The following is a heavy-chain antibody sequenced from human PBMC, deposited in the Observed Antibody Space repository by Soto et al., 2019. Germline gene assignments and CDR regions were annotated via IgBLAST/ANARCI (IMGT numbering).Heavy chain of an antibody. CDR1: GYAFTSYD. CDR2: MNPNSGNT. CDR3: ARGPYSDIEAVDP. Sequence: GASVKVSCKASGYAFTSYDINWVRQATGQGLEWMGWMNPNSGNTGYAQKFQGRVTMTRNTSISTAYMELSSLRSEDTAVYYCARGPYSDIEAVDPWGQGPLVTVYS. D-gene: IGHD6-13*01. V-gene: IGHV1-8*01. J-gene: IGHJ5*02.